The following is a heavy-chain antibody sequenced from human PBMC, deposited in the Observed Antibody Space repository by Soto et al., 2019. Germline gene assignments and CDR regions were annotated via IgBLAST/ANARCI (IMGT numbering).Heavy chain of an antibody. CDR1: GFTFSSYA. Sequence: QVQLVESGGGVVQPGRSLRLSCAASGFTFSSYAMHWVRQAPGKGLEWVAVISYDGSNKYYADSVKGRFTISRDNSKNPLYLQMNSLRAEDTAVYYCARGSPLRVPDTAIPGFDYWGQGTLVTVAS. CDR3: ARGSPLRVPDTAIPGFDY. V-gene: IGHV3-30-3*01. J-gene: IGHJ4*02. CDR2: ISYDGSNK. D-gene: IGHD2-2*02.